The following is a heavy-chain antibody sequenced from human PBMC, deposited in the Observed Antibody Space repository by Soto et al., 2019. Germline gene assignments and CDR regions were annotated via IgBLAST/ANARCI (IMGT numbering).Heavy chain of an antibody. D-gene: IGHD3-3*01. J-gene: IGHJ6*02. CDR1: GFTFSSYG. CDR3: AKEGGIVLRFLEWLPDYYGMDV. V-gene: IGHV3-30*18. CDR2: ISYDGSNK. Sequence: QPGGSLRLSCAASGFTFSSYGMHWVRQAPGKGLEWVAVISYDGSNKYYADSVKGRFTISRDNSKNTLYLQMNSLRAEDTAVYYCAKEGGIVLRFLEWLPDYYGMDVWGQGTTVTVSS.